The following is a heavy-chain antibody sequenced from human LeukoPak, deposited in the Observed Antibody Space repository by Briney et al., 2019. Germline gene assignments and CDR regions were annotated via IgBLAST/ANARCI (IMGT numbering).Heavy chain of an antibody. D-gene: IGHD6-19*01. V-gene: IGHV6-1*01. CDR3: AYQILYSSGWYPFDY. CDR2: TYYRSKWYN. Sequence: SQTLSLTCAISGDSVSSNCAAWNWIRQSPSRGLEWLGRTYYRSKWYNDYAVSVKSRITINPDTSKNQFSLQLNSVTPEDTAVYYCAYQILYSSGWYPFDYWGQGTLVTVSP. CDR1: GDSVSSNCAA. J-gene: IGHJ4*02.